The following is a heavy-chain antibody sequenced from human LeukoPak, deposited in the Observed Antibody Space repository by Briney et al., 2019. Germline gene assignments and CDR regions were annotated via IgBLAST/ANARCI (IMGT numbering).Heavy chain of an antibody. D-gene: IGHD6-19*01. J-gene: IGHJ5*02. V-gene: IGHV1-69*01. CDR3: ARERSGWYPAFDP. CDR1: GGTFSSYA. Sequence: SVKVSCKASGGTFSSYAISWVRQAPGQGLEWMGGIIPIFGTANYAQKFQGGVTITADESTSTAYMELSSLRSEDTAVYYCARERSGWYPAFDPWGQGTLVTVSS. CDR2: IIPIFGTA.